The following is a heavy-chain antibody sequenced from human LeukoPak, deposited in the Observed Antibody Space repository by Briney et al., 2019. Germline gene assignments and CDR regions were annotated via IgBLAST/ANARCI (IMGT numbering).Heavy chain of an antibody. CDR3: ARDTLGEGEDANYAVYYFDY. J-gene: IGHJ4*02. CDR2: IKQDGNEK. V-gene: IGHV3-7*01. CDR1: GGSISSYY. D-gene: IGHD4/OR15-4a*01. Sequence: PSETLSLTCTVSGGSISSYYWSWIRQPPGRGLEWVANIKQDGNEKYYVDSVKGRFTISRDNAKNSLDLQMNSLRAEDTAVYYCARDTLGEGEDANYAVYYFDYWGQGTPVTVSS.